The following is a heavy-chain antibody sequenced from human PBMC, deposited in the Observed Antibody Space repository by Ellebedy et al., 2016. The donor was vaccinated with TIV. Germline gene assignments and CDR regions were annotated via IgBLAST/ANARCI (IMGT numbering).Heavy chain of an antibody. CDR2: LTDDGGST. V-gene: IGHV3-64*01. CDR1: GFTFSKYA. D-gene: IGHD3-10*01. Sequence: GESLKISCAASGFTFSKYAMHWVRQAPGKGLEYVSALTDDGGSTFYANSVKGRFTISRDNSKNTLYLQMNSLRDEDTAVYYCAKDRVIRGVVDSWGQGTLVTVSS. J-gene: IGHJ4*02. CDR3: AKDRVIRGVVDS.